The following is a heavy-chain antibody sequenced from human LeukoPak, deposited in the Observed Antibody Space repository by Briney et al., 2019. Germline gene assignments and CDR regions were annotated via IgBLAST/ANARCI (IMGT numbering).Heavy chain of an antibody. V-gene: IGHV3-23*01. J-gene: IGHJ4*02. Sequence: TGGSLRLSCAASGFTSRHYAMSWVRQAPEKGLEWVSAISGSGDTTYYADSVKGRFTISRDTSKNTLYLQMNSLRAEDTAVYYCAKPQVGDLYYFDYWGQGTLVTVSS. CDR1: GFTSRHYA. CDR3: AKPQVGDLYYFDY. D-gene: IGHD1-26*01. CDR2: ISGSGDTT.